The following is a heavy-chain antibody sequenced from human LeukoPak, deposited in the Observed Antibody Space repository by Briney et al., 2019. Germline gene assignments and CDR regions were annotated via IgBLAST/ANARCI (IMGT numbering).Heavy chain of an antibody. J-gene: IGHJ5*02. CDR1: GGSFSGYY. V-gene: IGHV4-34*01. CDR3: AKGAGPPWFDP. D-gene: IGHD6-19*01. CDR2: INHSGST. Sequence: PSETLSLTCAVYGGSFSGYYWSWIRQPPGKGLEWIGEINHSGSTNYNPSLKSRVTISVDTSKNQFSMDLSSVTAADTAVYYCAKGAGPPWFDPWGQGTLVTVSS.